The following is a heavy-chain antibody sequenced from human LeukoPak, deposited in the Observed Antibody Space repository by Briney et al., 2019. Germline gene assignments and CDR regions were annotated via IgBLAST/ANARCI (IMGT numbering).Heavy chain of an antibody. D-gene: IGHD5-18*01. J-gene: IGHJ4*02. Sequence: PGGSLRLSCAASGFTFSSYSMNWVRQAPGKGLEWVSSISSSSSYIYYADSVKGRFTISRDNAKNSLYLQMNSLRAEDTAVYYCARDPDTAMVPDYWGQGTLVTVSS. CDR3: ARDPDTAMVPDY. V-gene: IGHV3-21*01. CDR2: ISSSSSYI. CDR1: GFTFSSYS.